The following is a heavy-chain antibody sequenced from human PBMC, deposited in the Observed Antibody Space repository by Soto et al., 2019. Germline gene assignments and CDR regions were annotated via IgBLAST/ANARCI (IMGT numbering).Heavy chain of an antibody. Sequence: DVQLLESGGGLVQWGGSLRLSCVTSGFTFSTYGMTWVRQAPGKGLEWVSYGGSGGSRFYAGSVKGRFTISRDNSKNTLSLEMNGQRAEDTSTYYCVKFRGRAYHYYYVAVWGKGTTVTVSS. V-gene: IGHV3-23*01. CDR2: YGGSGGSR. CDR3: VKFRGRAYHYYYVAV. J-gene: IGHJ6*03. D-gene: IGHD3-10*01. CDR1: GFTFSTYG.